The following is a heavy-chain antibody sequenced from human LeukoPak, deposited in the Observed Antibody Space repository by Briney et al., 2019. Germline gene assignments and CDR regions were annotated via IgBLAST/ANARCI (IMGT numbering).Heavy chain of an antibody. CDR3: CTDDSGSYFQGDPFDI. J-gene: IGHJ3*02. CDR1: GFTFSHAL. Sequence: GGSLRLSCAASGFTFSHALMNWVRQAPAKGLEWVGRIKSKTDGGTTDYSAPVKGRFTISRDDSKNTLYLQMNSLKTEDTAMYYCCTDDSGSYFQGDPFDIWGQGTMVTVSS. D-gene: IGHD1-26*01. CDR2: IKSKTDGGTT. V-gene: IGHV3-15*01.